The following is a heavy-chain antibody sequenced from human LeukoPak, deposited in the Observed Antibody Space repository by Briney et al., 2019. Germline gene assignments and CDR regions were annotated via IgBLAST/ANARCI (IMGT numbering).Heavy chain of an antibody. V-gene: IGHV4-34*01. D-gene: IGHD3-9*01. CDR1: GGSFSGYY. J-gene: IGHJ6*04. Sequence: SETLSLTCAVYGGSFSGYYWSWIRQPPGKGLEWIGEINHSGSTNYNPSLKSRVTISVDTSKNQFSLKLSSVTAADTAAYYCARLLRYFDRGMDVWGKGTTVTVSS. CDR3: ARLLRYFDRGMDV. CDR2: INHSGST.